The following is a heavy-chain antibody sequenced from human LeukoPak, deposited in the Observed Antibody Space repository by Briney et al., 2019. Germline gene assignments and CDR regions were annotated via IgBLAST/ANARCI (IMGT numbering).Heavy chain of an antibody. Sequence: SETLSLTCTVSGGSISTTGYYWGWIRQPPGKGLEWIGNIYYSGSTYYNPSLNSRPTISVGTSKNQFSLKLSSVTAADTAVYYCARIPGIVAAGTSPNSFDMWGQGTMVTVSS. CDR3: ARIPGIVAAGTSPNSFDM. CDR1: GGSISTTGYY. J-gene: IGHJ3*02. V-gene: IGHV4-39*07. CDR2: IYYSGST. D-gene: IGHD6-13*01.